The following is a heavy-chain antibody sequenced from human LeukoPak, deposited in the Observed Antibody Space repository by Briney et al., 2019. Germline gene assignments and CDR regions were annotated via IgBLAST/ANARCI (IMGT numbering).Heavy chain of an antibody. Sequence: ASVKVSCKASGYTFTGYYMHWVRQAPGQGLEWMGWINPNNGGTNYTQKFQGRVTMTRDTSISTAYMELSRLRSDDTAVYYCARDLYSGYYFHSRVYPRAFYFDYWGQGTLVTVSS. D-gene: IGHD3-22*01. CDR3: ARDLYSGYYFHSRVYPRAFYFDY. CDR1: GYTFTGYY. V-gene: IGHV1-2*02. CDR2: INPNNGGT. J-gene: IGHJ4*02.